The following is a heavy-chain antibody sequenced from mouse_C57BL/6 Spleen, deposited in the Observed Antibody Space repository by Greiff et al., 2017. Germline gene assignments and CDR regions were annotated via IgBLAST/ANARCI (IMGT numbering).Heavy chain of an antibody. V-gene: IGHV1-15*01. CDR1: GYTFTDYE. CDR2: IDPETGGT. J-gene: IGHJ3*01. Sequence: VQLQESGAELVRPGASVTLSCKASGYTFTDYEMHWVKQTPVHGLEWIGAIDPETGGTAYNQKFKGKAILTADKSSSTAYMELRSLTSEDSAVYYCTRSGYDYDAWFAYWGQGTLVTVSA. CDR3: TRSGYDYDAWFAY. D-gene: IGHD2-4*01.